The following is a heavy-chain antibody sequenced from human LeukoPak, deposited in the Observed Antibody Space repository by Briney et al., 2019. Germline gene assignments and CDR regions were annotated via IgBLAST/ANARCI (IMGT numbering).Heavy chain of an antibody. Sequence: GGSLRLSCAASGFTFSSYWMSWVRQAPGKGLEWVANTDQDGSEEYYVDSVRGRFTISRDNAKNSLYLQMNSLRAEDTAVYYCARRHTSGYPYFDYWGQGTLVTVSS. D-gene: IGHD3-22*01. V-gene: IGHV3-7*05. CDR1: GFTFSSYW. J-gene: IGHJ4*02. CDR2: TDQDGSEE. CDR3: ARRHTSGYPYFDY.